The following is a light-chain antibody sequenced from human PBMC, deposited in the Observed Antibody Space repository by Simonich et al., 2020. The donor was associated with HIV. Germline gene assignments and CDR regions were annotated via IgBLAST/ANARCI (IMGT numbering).Light chain of an antibody. CDR2: WAS. CDR3: QQYYSTPRT. V-gene: IGKV4-1*01. J-gene: IGKJ1*01. CDR1: QSVLYSSNNKNY. Sequence: DIVMTQSPDSLAVSLGESATLNCKCSQSVLYSSNNKNYLAWYQQKPGQPPKLLIYWASTRESGVPDRFSGSGSGTDFTLTISSLQAEDVAVYYCQQYYSTPRTFGQGTKVEIK.